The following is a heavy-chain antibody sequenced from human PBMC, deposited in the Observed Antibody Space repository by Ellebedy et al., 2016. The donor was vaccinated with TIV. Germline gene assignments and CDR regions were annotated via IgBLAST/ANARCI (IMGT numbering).Heavy chain of an antibody. V-gene: IGHV3-7*03. J-gene: IGHJ4*02. CDR1: GFTFSNYW. Sequence: GESLKISCAASGFTFSNYWMKWVRQAPGKGLEWVANIKQDGSGKYYVDSVKGRFTISSDNAKNSLFLQMNSLRVEDTAVYFCARGGYGRPFDCWGQGTLVTVSS. D-gene: IGHD5-12*01. CDR2: IKQDGSGK. CDR3: ARGGYGRPFDC.